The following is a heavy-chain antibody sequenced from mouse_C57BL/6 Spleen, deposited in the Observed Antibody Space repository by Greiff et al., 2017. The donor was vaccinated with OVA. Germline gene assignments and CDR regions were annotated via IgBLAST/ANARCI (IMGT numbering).Heavy chain of an antibody. CDR1: GYSITSGYD. D-gene: IGHD1-1*01. V-gene: IGHV3-1*01. CDR3: AREGKLLPWYFDV. Sequence: EVQLKESGPGMVKPSQSLSLTCTVTGYSITSGYDWHWIRHFPGNKLEWMGYISYSGSTNYNPSLKSRISITHDTSKNHFFLKLNSVTTEDTATYYCAREGKLLPWYFDVWGTGTTVTVSS. J-gene: IGHJ1*03. CDR2: ISYSGST.